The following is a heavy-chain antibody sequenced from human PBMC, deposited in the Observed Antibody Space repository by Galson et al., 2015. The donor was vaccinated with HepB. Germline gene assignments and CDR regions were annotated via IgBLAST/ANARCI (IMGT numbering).Heavy chain of an antibody. CDR2: IKQDGSEK. Sequence: SLRLSCAASGFTFNNFWMSWVRQAPGKGLEWVANIKQDGSEKYYVDSVRGRFTISRDNAKNSLYLQMNSLRAEDTAVYYCAGHYDYVWGSYRIPGGYFDYWGQGTLVTVSP. J-gene: IGHJ4*02. CDR3: AGHYDYVWGSYRIPGGYFDY. D-gene: IGHD3-16*02. CDR1: GFTFNNFW. V-gene: IGHV3-7*03.